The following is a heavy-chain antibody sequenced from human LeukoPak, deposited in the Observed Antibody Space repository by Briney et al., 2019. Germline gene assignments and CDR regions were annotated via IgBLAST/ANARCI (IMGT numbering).Heavy chain of an antibody. D-gene: IGHD6-13*01. V-gene: IGHV1-69*04. Sequence: ASVKVSCKASGGTFSSYAISWVRQAPGQGLEWMGRIIPILGIANYAQKFQGRVTITADKSTSTAYMELSSLRSEDTAVYYCSRDALYSSSWYPVDYWGQGTLVTVSS. J-gene: IGHJ4*02. CDR2: IIPILGIA. CDR3: SRDALYSSSWYPVDY. CDR1: GGTFSSYA.